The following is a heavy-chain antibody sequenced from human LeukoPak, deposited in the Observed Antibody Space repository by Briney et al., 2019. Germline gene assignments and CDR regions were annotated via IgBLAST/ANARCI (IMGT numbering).Heavy chain of an antibody. CDR2: LSYGGTNK. CDR3: AREQYSSTYTNWFDP. V-gene: IGHV3-30-3*01. D-gene: IGHD6-13*01. Sequence: GGSLRLSCAASGFTFSDYAMHWVRQAPGKGLEWVAVLSYGGTNKYYADSVKGRFTISRDNSKNTMFLQMNSLRAEDTAVYYCAREQYSSTYTNWFDPWGQGTLVTVSS. J-gene: IGHJ5*02. CDR1: GFTFSDYA.